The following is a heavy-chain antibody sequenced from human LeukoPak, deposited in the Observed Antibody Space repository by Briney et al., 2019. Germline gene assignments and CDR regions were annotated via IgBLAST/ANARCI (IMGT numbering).Heavy chain of an antibody. CDR2: ISAYNGNT. Sequence: ASVKVSCKASGYTFTGYYMHWVRQAPGQGLEWMGWISAYNGNTNYAQKLQGRVTMTTDTSTSTAYMELRSLRSDDTAVYYCAKVQYSSGWYYFDYWGQGTLVTVSS. D-gene: IGHD6-19*01. CDR3: AKVQYSSGWYYFDY. CDR1: GYTFTGYY. J-gene: IGHJ4*02. V-gene: IGHV1-18*04.